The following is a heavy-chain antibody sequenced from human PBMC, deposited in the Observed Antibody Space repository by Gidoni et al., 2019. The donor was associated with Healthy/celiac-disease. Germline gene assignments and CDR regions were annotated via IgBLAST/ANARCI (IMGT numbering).Heavy chain of an antibody. J-gene: IGHJ6*02. V-gene: IGHV1-58*01. CDR2: IVVGSGNT. CDR3: AADAYCSGGSCYSWWYYYGMDV. Sequence: QMQLVQSGPEVKKPGTSVKVSCKASGFTFTSSAVQWVRQARGQRLEWIGWIVVGSGNTNYAQKFQERVTITRDMSTSTAYMELSSLRSEDTAVYYCAADAYCSGGSCYSWWYYYGMDVWGQGTTVTVSS. CDR1: GFTFTSSA. D-gene: IGHD2-15*01.